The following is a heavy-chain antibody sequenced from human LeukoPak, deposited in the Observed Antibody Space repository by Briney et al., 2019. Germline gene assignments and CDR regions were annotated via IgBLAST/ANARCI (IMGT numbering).Heavy chain of an antibody. V-gene: IGHV1-18*01. J-gene: IGHJ3*02. Sequence: RASVKVSCKASGYTFTSYGTSWVRQAPGQGLEWMGWISAYNGNTNYAQKLQGRVTMTTDTSTSTAYMELRSLRSDDTAVYYCAREGDSSGYPDAFDIWGQGTMVTVSS. CDR2: ISAYNGNT. CDR1: GYTFTSYG. D-gene: IGHD3-22*01. CDR3: AREGDSSGYPDAFDI.